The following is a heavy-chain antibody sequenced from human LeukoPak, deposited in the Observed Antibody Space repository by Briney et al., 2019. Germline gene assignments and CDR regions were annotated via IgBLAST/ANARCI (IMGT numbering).Heavy chain of an antibody. CDR3: AKDYDFWSGYYFDY. Sequence: GGSLRLSCAASGFTISSYALSGLRQAPGKGLEWVSAISGSGGSTYYADSVKGRFTISRDNSKNTLYLQMNSLRAEDTAVYYCAKDYDFWSGYYFDYWGQGTLVTVSS. CDR1: GFTISSYA. J-gene: IGHJ4*02. V-gene: IGHV3-23*01. D-gene: IGHD3-3*01. CDR2: ISGSGGST.